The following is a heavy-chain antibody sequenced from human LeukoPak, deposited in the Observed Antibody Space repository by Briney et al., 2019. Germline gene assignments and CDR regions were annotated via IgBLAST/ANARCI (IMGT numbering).Heavy chain of an antibody. CDR1: GGSISSGSYY. J-gene: IGHJ3*02. CDR2: IYTSGST. V-gene: IGHV4-61*02. CDR3: ARELELWFGELLSVSDAFDI. Sequence: SQTLSLTCTVSGGSISSGSYYWSWLRQPAGTGLEWIGRIYTSGSTNYNPSLKSRVTISVDTSKNQFSLKLSSVTAADTAVYYCARELELWFGELLSVSDAFDIWGQGTMVTVSS. D-gene: IGHD3-10*01.